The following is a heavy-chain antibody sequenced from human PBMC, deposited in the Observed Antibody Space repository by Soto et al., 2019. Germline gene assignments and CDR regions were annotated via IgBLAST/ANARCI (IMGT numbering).Heavy chain of an antibody. V-gene: IGHV3-21*06. CDR3: ARSSGGSGKLWNYYGMDV. CDR2: ISSGSSYI. CDR1: GFTFSSYS. D-gene: IGHD3-10*01. Sequence: GGSLRLSCAASGFTFSSYSMNWVRQAPGKGLEWVSSISSGSSYIYYADSVKGRFTISRDNAKNSLYLQMNSLRAEDTTVYYCARSSGGSGKLWNYYGMDVWGQGTTVTVSS. J-gene: IGHJ6*02.